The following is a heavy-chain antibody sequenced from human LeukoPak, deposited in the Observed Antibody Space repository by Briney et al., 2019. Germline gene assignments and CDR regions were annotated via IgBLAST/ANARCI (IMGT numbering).Heavy chain of an antibody. J-gene: IGHJ6*03. CDR2: IYYSGST. CDR1: GGSISSYY. CDR3: ARGPYGSGISGHLTYYYYYYMDV. Sequence: PSETLSLTCTVSGGSISSYYWSWIRQPPGKGLEWIGYIYYSGSTNYNPSLKSRVTISVDTSKNQFSLKLSSVTAADTAVYYCARGPYGSGISGHLTYYYYYYMDVWGKGTTVTVSS. D-gene: IGHD6-19*01. V-gene: IGHV4-59*01.